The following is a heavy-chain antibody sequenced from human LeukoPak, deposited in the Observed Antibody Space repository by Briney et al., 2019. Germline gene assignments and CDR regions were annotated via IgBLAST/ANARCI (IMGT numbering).Heavy chain of an antibody. D-gene: IGHD6-19*01. Sequence: PSETLSLTCTVSGGSISSYYWSWIRQPPGKGLEWIGYIYYSGSTNYNPSLKSRVTISVDTSKNQFSLKLSSVTAADTAVYYCARGYVDSSGWSPNWFDPWGQGTLVTVSS. V-gene: IGHV4-59*12. J-gene: IGHJ5*02. CDR3: ARGYVDSSGWSPNWFDP. CDR1: GGSISSYY. CDR2: IYYSGST.